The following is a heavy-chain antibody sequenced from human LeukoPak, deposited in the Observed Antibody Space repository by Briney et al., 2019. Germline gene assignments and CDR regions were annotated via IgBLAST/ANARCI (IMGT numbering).Heavy chain of an antibody. CDR2: IWYDGSNK. CDR1: GFTFSSYG. J-gene: IGHJ6*03. D-gene: IGHD2-2*01. V-gene: IGHV3-33*01. Sequence: GGSLRLSCAASGFTFSSYGMHWVRQAPGKGLEWVAVIWYDGSNKYYADSVKGRFTISRDNSKNTLYLQMNSLRAEDTAVYYCARDGQPLLSYYYYMDVWGKGTTVTVSS. CDR3: ARDGQPLLSYYYYMDV.